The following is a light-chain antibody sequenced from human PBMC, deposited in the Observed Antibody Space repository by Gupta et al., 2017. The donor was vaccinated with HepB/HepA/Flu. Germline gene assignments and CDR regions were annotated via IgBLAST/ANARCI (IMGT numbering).Light chain of an antibody. CDR2: GKN. CDR1: SLRSYY. J-gene: IGLJ2*01. CDR3: NSRDSSGNHP. Sequence: SSELTQDPAVSVALGQTVRITCQGDSLRSYYASWYQQKPGQAPVLVIYGKNNRPSGIPDRFSGSSSGNTASLTITGALAEDEADYYCNSRDSSGNHPFGGGTKLTVL. V-gene: IGLV3-19*01.